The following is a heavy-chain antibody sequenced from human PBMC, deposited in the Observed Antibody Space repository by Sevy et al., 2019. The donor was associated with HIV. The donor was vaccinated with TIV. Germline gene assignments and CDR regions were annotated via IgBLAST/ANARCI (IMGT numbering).Heavy chain of an antibody. CDR2: VGGRGGGGSNGST. CDR3: AKTADFWSGYPN. J-gene: IGHJ4*02. Sequence: GGSLRLSCAASGFTFSTYGLNWFRQAPGKGLEWFSPVGGRGGGGSNGSTYYADSVKGRFTISRDNSKNTLYLQMNSLRAEDTAVYYCAKTADFWSGYPNWGQGTLVTVSS. V-gene: IGHV3-23*01. CDR1: GFTFSTYG. D-gene: IGHD3-3*01.